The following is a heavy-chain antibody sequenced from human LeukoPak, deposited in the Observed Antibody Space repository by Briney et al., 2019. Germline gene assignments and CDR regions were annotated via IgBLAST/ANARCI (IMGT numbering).Heavy chain of an antibody. CDR1: GGSISRYY. CDR3: ARGQLVYFDY. V-gene: IGHV4-59*01. J-gene: IGHJ4*02. Sequence: PSETLSLTCTVSGGSISRYYWSWIRQPPGKGLEWIGYIYYSGSTDYNPSLKSRVTISIDTSKNQFSLKLSSLTAADTAVYYCARGQLVYFDYWGQGTLVTVSS. CDR2: IYYSGST. D-gene: IGHD6-6*01.